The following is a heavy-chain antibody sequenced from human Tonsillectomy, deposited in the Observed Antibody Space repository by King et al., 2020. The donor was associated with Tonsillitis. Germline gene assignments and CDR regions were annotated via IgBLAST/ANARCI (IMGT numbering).Heavy chain of an antibody. Sequence: VQLVESGGGLVQPGGSLRLSCEASGFTFSSYSVNWVRQAPGKGLEWVSYIGSSGSTIYYADSVKGRFTISRDNAKNSLYLQINSLRDEDTAVYYCARAGGEYDILTGYYPNYYFDYWGQGTLVTVSS. V-gene: IGHV3-48*02. CDR3: ARAGGEYDILTGYYPNYYFDY. J-gene: IGHJ4*02. CDR2: IGSSGSTI. D-gene: IGHD3-9*01. CDR1: GFTFSSYS.